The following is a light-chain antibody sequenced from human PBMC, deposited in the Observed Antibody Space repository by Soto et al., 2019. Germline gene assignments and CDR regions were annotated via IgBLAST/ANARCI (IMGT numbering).Light chain of an antibody. CDR1: QSLVHRDGNTY. CDR3: IQASHWLPIT. J-gene: IGKJ5*01. V-gene: IGKV2-30*02. Sequence: DGVLTQPPLSLPVTLGQAASISCRSSQSLVHRDGNTYLSWFRQRPGQSPRRLIYKVSNREAGVPDRFSGSGSGTDFTLKISRVEAEDVGLYYRIQASHWLPITFGQGTRLEIK. CDR2: KVS.